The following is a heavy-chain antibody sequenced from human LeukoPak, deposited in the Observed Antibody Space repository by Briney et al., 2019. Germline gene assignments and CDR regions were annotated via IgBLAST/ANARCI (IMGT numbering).Heavy chain of an antibody. CDR2: IYKGDSES. CDR1: GYTFTSYW. CDR3: ARIEGSTFDY. V-gene: IGHV5-51*01. Sequence: GSLKISCKGSGYTFTSYWIGWVRQMPGKGLEWMGIIYKGDSESKYRPSLQGQVTISVDKSISTAYLQWSSLKASDTAMYYCARIEGSTFDYWGQGTLVTVSS. J-gene: IGHJ4*02.